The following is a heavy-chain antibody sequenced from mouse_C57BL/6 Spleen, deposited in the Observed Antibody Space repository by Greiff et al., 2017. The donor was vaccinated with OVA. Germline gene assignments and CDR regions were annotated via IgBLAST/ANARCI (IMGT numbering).Heavy chain of an antibody. J-gene: IGHJ3*01. V-gene: IGHV14-2*01. CDR1: GFNIKDYY. CDR3: ALYYSEFAY. CDR2: IDPEDGVT. D-gene: IGHD2-13*01. Sequence: VQLQQSGAELVKPGASVKLSCTASGFNIKDYYMHWVKQRTEQGLEWIGRIDPEDGVTKYAPKFQGKATITADTSSNTAYLQLSSLTSEDTAVYYCALYYSEFAYWGQGTLVTVSA.